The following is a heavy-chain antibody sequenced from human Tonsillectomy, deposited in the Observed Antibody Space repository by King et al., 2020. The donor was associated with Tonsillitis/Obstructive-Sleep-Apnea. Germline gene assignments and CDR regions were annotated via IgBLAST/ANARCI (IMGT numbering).Heavy chain of an antibody. CDR1: GGIFGGYA. Sequence: VQLVQSGAEVKKPGSSLKVSCQASGGIFGGYAIIWVRQAPGQGLEWMGEISPMYGIANYAQKFQGRVTIIADVSTSTAYMELSSLRSDDTAIYFCAQESARRKWSHWGQGTLVIVSS. CDR2: ISPMYGIA. V-gene: IGHV1-69*01. CDR3: AQESARRKWSH. D-gene: IGHD1-14*01. J-gene: IGHJ4*02.